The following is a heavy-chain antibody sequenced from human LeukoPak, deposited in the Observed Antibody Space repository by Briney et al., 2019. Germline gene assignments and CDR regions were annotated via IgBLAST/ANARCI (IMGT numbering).Heavy chain of an antibody. CDR1: GGSISSYY. CDR2: IYTSWST. J-gene: IGHJ3*02. V-gene: IGHV4-4*07. CDR3: ARVPHYYGSGSYSYQDAFKI. Sequence: SETLSLTCTVSGGSISSYYRSWIRQPAAKGLEWIGRIYTSWSTNYNPSLKTRVTMSVDTSKNQCSLKLSSVTAADTAVYYCARVPHYYGSGSYSYQDAFKIWGQGTMVTVSS. D-gene: IGHD3-10*01.